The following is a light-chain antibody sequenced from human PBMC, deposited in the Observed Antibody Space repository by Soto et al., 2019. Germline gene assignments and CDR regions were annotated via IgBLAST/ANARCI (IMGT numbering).Light chain of an antibody. J-gene: IGKJ2*01. CDR2: AAS. V-gene: IGKV1-6*01. Sequence: AIQVTQSPSSLSASVGDRVTITCRASQGIKNDVAWYQQKPGKAPKLLIYAASSLQNGVPPRFSGSGSGTDFTLTISSLQPEDFATYYCLQDYNYPYTFGQGTKLEIK. CDR3: LQDYNYPYT. CDR1: QGIKND.